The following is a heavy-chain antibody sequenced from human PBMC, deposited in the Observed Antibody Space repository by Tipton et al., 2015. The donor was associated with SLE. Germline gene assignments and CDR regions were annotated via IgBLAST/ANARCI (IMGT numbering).Heavy chain of an antibody. CDR2: SYSDGRA. D-gene: IGHD6-19*01. CDR3: ARDGAYGSSYYYYYYYMDV. Sequence: SLRLSCRTSGFNVRDTYMSWVRQAPGKGLEWVSVSYSDGRASYAESVRGRFSISRDNWKNTLYLQLNGLRAEDTAVYYCARDGAYGSSYYYYYYYMDVWGKGTTVTVSS. J-gene: IGHJ6*03. CDR1: GFNVRDTY. V-gene: IGHV3-66*01.